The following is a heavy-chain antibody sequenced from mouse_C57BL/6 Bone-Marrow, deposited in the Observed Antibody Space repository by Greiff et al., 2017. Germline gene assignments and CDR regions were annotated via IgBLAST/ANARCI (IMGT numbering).Heavy chain of an antibody. CDR2: IDPENGDT. J-gene: IGHJ2*01. CDR1: GFNIKDDY. CDR3: TSYYYGSSPYYFDY. Sequence: DVQLQESGAELVRPGASVKLSCTASGFNIKDDYMHWVKQRPEQGLEWIGWIDPENGDTEYASKFQGKATITADTSSNTAYLQLSSLTSEDTAVYYCTSYYYGSSPYYFDYWGQGTTLTVSS. V-gene: IGHV14-4*01. D-gene: IGHD1-1*01.